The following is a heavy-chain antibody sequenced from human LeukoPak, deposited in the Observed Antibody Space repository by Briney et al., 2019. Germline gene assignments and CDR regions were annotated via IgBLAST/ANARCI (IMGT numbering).Heavy chain of an antibody. CDR3: ARSGGSYQPLDN. J-gene: IGHJ4*02. CDR2: INSDGKTT. Sequence: GGSLRLSCAASGFTFSSSWMYWVRQAPRRGLVWVSLINSDGKTTRFADSVKGRFTISRDNAKNTLYVEMNSLRAEDTAVYYCARSGGSYQPLDNWGPGTLVTVSS. D-gene: IGHD1-26*01. CDR1: GFTFSSSW. V-gene: IGHV3-74*01.